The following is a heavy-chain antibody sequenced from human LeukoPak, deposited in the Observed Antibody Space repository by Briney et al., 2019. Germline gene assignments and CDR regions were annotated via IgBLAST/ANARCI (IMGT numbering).Heavy chain of an antibody. J-gene: IGHJ4*02. CDR3: AREEVMATIRGGPYFDY. V-gene: IGHV4-38-2*02. Sequence: SETLSLTCTVSGYSISSGYYWGWIRQPPGKGLEWIGSIYHSGSTYYNPSLKSRVTISVDTSKNQFSLKLSSVTAADTAVYYCAREEVMATIRGGPYFDYWGQGTLVTVSS. D-gene: IGHD5-12*01. CDR1: GYSISSGYY. CDR2: IYHSGST.